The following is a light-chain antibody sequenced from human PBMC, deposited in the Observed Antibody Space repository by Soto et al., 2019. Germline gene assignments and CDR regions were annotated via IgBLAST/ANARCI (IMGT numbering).Light chain of an antibody. V-gene: IGLV1-51*01. J-gene: IGLJ1*01. CDR2: DNN. CDR1: SSNIGNNF. Sequence: QSVLTQPPSVSAAPGQKVTISCSGSSSNIGNNFVSWYQHLPGTAPKLLIYDNNKRPSGIPDRFSGSKSGTSATLAITGLQAGDEADYYCGTWDSSLSVPYVFGTGTKVTVL. CDR3: GTWDSSLSVPYV.